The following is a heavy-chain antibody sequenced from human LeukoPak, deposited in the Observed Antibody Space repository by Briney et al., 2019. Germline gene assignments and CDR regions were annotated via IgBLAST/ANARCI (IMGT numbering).Heavy chain of an antibody. Sequence: PGRSLRLSCAASGFTFSSYGMHWVRQAPGKGLEWVSAISGSGGSTYYADSVKGRFTISRDNSKNTLYLQMNSLRAEDTAVYYCAKANLGALDYWGQGTLVTVSS. CDR1: GFTFSSYG. CDR2: ISGSGGST. V-gene: IGHV3-23*01. CDR3: AKANLGALDY. J-gene: IGHJ4*02.